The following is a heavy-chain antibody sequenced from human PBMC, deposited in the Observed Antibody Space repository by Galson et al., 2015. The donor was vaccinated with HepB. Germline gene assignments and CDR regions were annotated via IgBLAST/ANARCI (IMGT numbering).Heavy chain of an antibody. D-gene: IGHD6-6*01. CDR3: ARDKTAARPPYYYGMDV. Sequence: SLRLSCAASGFTFSSYAMHWVRQAPGKGLEWVAVISYDGSNKYYADSVKGRFTISRDNSKNTLYLQMNSLRAEDTAVYYCARDKTAARPPYYYGMDVWGQGTTVTVSS. CDR2: ISYDGSNK. CDR1: GFTFSSYA. V-gene: IGHV3-30-3*01. J-gene: IGHJ6*02.